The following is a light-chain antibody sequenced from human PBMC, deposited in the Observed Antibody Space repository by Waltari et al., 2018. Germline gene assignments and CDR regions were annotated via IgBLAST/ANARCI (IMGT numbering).Light chain of an antibody. CDR3: YSASDNNWV. V-gene: IGLV3-27*01. J-gene: IGLJ3*02. Sequence: SYELTQPSSVSVSPGQTARTTCSGGVPSPKLARWLQQNPGQAPLLLSYEDTKRPSGIPERFSGSSSGTTVTLTITGAQVEDEADYYCYSASDNNWVFGGGTMLTVL. CDR1: VPSPKL. CDR2: EDT.